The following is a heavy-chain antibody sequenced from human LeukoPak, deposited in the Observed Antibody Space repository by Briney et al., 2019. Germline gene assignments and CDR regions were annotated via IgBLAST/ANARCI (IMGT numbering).Heavy chain of an antibody. D-gene: IGHD6-13*01. V-gene: IGHV3-53*05. J-gene: IGHJ4*02. CDR3: ARDAHIAVSGLPAYYFDY. CDR1: GFSVTADY. CDR2: IYTLGPT. Sequence: GGSLRLSCAVSGFSVTADYMTWVRRAPGKGLEWVSVIYTLGPTYYADSVKGRFTISMDHSKNTLYLQMNNLRADDTALYYCARDAHIAVSGLPAYYFDYWGQGTLVTVSS.